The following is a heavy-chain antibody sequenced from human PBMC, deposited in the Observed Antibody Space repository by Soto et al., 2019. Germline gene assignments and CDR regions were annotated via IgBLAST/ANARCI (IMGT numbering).Heavy chain of an antibody. J-gene: IGHJ4*02. CDR1: GGSISSGGYY. V-gene: IGHV4-31*03. CDR2: IYYRGST. D-gene: IGHD3-3*01. CDR3: ACLEGWAGFDY. Sequence: QVQLQESGPGLVKPSQTLSLTCTVSGGSISSGGYYWSWIRQHPGKGLEWIGYIYYRGSTYYNPSLRSRVTLPVDTSKNQFSLKLSSVTAADTAVYYCACLEGWAGFDYWGRGTLVTVS.